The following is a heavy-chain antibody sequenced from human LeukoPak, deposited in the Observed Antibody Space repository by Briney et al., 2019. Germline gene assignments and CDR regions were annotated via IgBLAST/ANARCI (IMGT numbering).Heavy chain of an antibody. CDR2: INPNSGDT. Sequence: VSVKVSCKASGYTLTVYYIHWVRQAPGQGPEWMGRINPNSGDTNFAQKFQGRVTMTRDTSISTAYMDLSGLRPDDTAVYYCAREGSGYTYGRGSYFDYWGHGILVTVSS. D-gene: IGHD5-18*01. CDR3: AREGSGYTYGRGSYFDY. J-gene: IGHJ4*01. CDR1: GYTLTVYY. V-gene: IGHV1-2*06.